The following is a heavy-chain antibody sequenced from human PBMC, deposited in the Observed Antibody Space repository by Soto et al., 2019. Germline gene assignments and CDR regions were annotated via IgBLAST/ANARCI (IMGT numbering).Heavy chain of an antibody. Sequence: GRPLRLSCAASGFTLEDHGMTLVRQVPGKGLEWVAEINWSGSSTSYADSVKGRFTISRDNAKNSLYLQMNSLRAEDTALYLCARDGGVAVAVDASDIWGQGTMVTVSS. J-gene: IGHJ3*02. V-gene: IGHV3-20*01. CDR3: ARDGGVAVAVDASDI. CDR2: INWSGSST. CDR1: GFTLEDHG. D-gene: IGHD6-19*01.